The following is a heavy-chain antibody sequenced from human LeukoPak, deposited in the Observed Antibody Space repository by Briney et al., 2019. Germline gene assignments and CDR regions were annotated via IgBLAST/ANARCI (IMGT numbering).Heavy chain of an antibody. V-gene: IGHV4-31*03. J-gene: IGHJ3*02. CDR1: GGSISSGGYY. Sequence: SETLSLTCTVSGGSISSGGYYWSWIRQHPGKGLEWIGYIYYSGSTYYNPSLKSRVTISVDTSKNQFPLKLSSVTAADTAVYYCARGDSSSWYRTFDIWGQGTMVTVSS. CDR2: IYYSGST. D-gene: IGHD6-13*01. CDR3: ARGDSSSWYRTFDI.